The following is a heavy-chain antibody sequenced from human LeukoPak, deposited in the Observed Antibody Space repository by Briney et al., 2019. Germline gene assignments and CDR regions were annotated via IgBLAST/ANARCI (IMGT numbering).Heavy chain of an antibody. CDR1: GGSISSSSYY. V-gene: IGHV4-39*01. D-gene: IGHD6-13*01. Sequence: SETLSLTCTVSGGSISSSSYYWGWIRQPPGKGLEWIGSIYYSGSTYYNPSLKSRVTISVDTSKNQFSLKLSSVTAADTAVYYCARHGGVAAAANNWFDPWGQGTLVTVSS. J-gene: IGHJ5*02. CDR2: IYYSGST. CDR3: ARHGGVAAAANNWFDP.